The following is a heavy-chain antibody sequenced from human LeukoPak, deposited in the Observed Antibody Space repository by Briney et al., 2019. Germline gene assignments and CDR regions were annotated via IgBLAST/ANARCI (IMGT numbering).Heavy chain of an antibody. D-gene: IGHD2-2*01. J-gene: IGHJ4*02. CDR3: ARRYCSSTSCYYFDY. V-gene: IGHV1-2*02. Sequence: ASVKVSCKASGYTFTVYYMRWVRQAPGQGLEWMGWINPNSAGTNYAQNFQGRVTMTRDTSINTAYMELTRLRSDDTAVYYCARRYCSSTSCYYFDYWGQGTLVTVSS. CDR2: INPNSAGT. CDR1: GYTFTVYY.